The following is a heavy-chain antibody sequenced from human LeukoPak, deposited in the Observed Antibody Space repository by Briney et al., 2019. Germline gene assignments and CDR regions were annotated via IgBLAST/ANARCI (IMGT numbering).Heavy chain of an antibody. D-gene: IGHD3-9*01. CDR2: IKKKTDGGTT. Sequence: PGGSLRLSCAASGFTFSSYSMNWVRQAPGKGLEWVGRIKKKTDGGTTDYAVPVKGRFTISRHDSKNTVYLQMNSLKNEDTAVYYCSTDRLAFDYWGQGTLVTVSS. CDR1: GFTFSSYS. CDR3: STDRLAFDY. V-gene: IGHV3-15*01. J-gene: IGHJ4*02.